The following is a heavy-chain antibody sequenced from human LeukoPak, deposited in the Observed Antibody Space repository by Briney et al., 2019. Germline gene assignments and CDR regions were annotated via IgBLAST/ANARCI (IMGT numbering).Heavy chain of an antibody. CDR3: ATLAGYSYGLSFFGY. V-gene: IGHV4-39*01. Sequence: SETLSLTCTVSGGSISSSSYYWGWIRQPPGKGLEWIGGIYYSGSTYYNPSLKSRVTISVDTSKNQFSLKLSSVTAADTAVYYCATLAGYSYGLSFFGYWGQRTLVTVSS. D-gene: IGHD5-18*01. CDR2: IYYSGST. CDR1: GGSISSSSYY. J-gene: IGHJ4*02.